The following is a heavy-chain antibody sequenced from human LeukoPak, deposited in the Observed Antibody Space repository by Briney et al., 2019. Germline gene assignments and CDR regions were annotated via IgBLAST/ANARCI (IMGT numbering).Heavy chain of an antibody. D-gene: IGHD5-18*01. CDR2: INPNSGGT. Sequence: PGASVKVSCKASGYTFTGYYMHWVRQAPGQGLEWMGWINPNSGGTNYAQKFQGRVTMTRDTSISTAYMELSRLRSDDTAVYYCARLDTAMVTNAFDIWGQGTMVTVSS. CDR3: ARLDTAMVTNAFDI. CDR1: GYTFTGYY. J-gene: IGHJ3*02. V-gene: IGHV1-2*02.